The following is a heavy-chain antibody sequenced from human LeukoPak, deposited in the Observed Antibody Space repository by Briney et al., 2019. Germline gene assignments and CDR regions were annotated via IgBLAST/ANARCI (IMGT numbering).Heavy chain of an antibody. J-gene: IGHJ6*02. CDR3: ARDFGYCSSTSCYDYYGMDV. CDR2: ISSSSSYI. CDR1: GFTFSSYS. V-gene: IGHV3-21*01. D-gene: IGHD2-2*01. Sequence: GGSLRLSCAASGFTFSSYSINWVRQAPGKGLEWVSSISSSSSYIYYADSVKGRFTISRDNAKNSLYLQMNSLRAEDTAVYYCARDFGYCSSTSCYDYYGMDVWGQGTTVTVSS.